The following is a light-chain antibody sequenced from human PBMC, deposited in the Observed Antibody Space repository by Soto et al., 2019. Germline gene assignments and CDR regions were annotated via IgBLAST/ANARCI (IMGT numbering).Light chain of an antibody. J-gene: IGKJ1*01. V-gene: IGKV1-5*03. CDR3: LQYNSYPWT. CDR2: KAS. Sequence: DIQMTQSPSTLSASVGDRVTITCRASQSISIWLAWYQQKPGKAPKLLIYKASGLESGVPSRFSGSGSGTEYTLTISSLQPDDFATYYCLQYNSYPWTFGQGTKVEIK. CDR1: QSISIW.